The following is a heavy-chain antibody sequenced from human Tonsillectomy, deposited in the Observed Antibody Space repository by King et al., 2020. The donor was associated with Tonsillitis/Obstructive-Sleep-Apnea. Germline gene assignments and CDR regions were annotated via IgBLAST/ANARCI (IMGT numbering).Heavy chain of an antibody. CDR2: ISWDDDR. J-gene: IGHJ5*02. Sequence: VGWIRQPPGKALEWLAIISWDDDRHYSPSLNNRLTITRDTSKNQVVLKITDMYPVDTGTYYCSRRIVGGPDCFDPWGQGILVTVSS. V-gene: IGHV2-5*02. D-gene: IGHD3-22*01. CDR3: SRRIVGGPDCFDP.